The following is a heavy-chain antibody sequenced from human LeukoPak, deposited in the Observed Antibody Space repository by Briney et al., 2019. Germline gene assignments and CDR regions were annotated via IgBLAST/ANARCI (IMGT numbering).Heavy chain of an antibody. J-gene: IGHJ4*02. D-gene: IGHD3-22*01. CDR3: ANPRYDSSGYYYVD. Sequence: ASVTVSCKASRYTFTDYTMHWLRQAPGQRLDWMGWINGGSGNTKYSPEFQGRVTITRDTSASTAYMELSSLRSEDTAVYYCANPRYDSSGYYYVDWGQGTLVTVSS. CDR2: INGGSGNT. V-gene: IGHV1-3*01. CDR1: RYTFTDYT.